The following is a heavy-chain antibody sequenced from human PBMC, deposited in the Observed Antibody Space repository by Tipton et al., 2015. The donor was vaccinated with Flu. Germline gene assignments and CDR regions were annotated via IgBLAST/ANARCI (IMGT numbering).Heavy chain of an antibody. V-gene: IGHV3-23*01. CDR3: AKVVSVHNYYDY. CDR1: GFTFSHFA. CDR2: ISPEAAVT. D-gene: IGHD4-17*01. J-gene: IGHJ4*02. Sequence: SLRLSCAVSGFTFSHFAVNWVRQVPGKGLEWVSAISPEAAVTLYADSVKGRFIISRDNSRNTVYLHMSSLRAEDTAIYYCAKVVSVHNYYDYWGQGTLVTVSS.